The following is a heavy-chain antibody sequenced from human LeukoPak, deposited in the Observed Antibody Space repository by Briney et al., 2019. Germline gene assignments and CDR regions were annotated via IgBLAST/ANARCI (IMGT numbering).Heavy chain of an antibody. CDR1: GGSFSGYY. J-gene: IGHJ4*02. Sequence: PSETLSLTCAVYGGSFSGYYWSWIRQPPGKGLEWIGEINHSGSTNYNPSLKSRVTISVDTSKNQFSLKLSSVTAADTAVYYCARHGSHFDFDYWGQGTLVTVSS. V-gene: IGHV4-34*01. CDR2: INHSGST. D-gene: IGHD3-3*02. CDR3: ARHGSHFDFDY.